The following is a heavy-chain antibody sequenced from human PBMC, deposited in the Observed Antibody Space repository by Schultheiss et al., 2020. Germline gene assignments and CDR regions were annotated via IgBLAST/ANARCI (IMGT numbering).Heavy chain of an antibody. J-gene: IGHJ4*02. CDR1: GGSISSYY. CDR2: IYYSGST. Sequence: SETLSLTCTVSGGSISSYYWSWIRQPPGKGLEWIGYIYYSGSTNYNPSLKSRVIISLDTPKNQFSLKLSSVTAADTAVYYCARLMKGGMYYFDYWGQGTLVNVSS. D-gene: IGHD3-16*01. CDR3: ARLMKGGMYYFDY. V-gene: IGHV4-59*12.